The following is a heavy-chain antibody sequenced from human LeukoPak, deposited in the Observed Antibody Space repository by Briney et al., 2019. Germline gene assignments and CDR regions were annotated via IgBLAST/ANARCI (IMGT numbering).Heavy chain of an antibody. V-gene: IGHV3-23*01. J-gene: IGHJ4*02. D-gene: IGHD3-22*01. CDR2: ISGSGGST. CDR1: GFTFSTYA. Sequence: PGGSLRLSCAASGFTFSTYAMSWVRQAPGKGLEWVSAISGSGGSTYYADSVKGRFTISRDNSKNTLYLQMNSLRAGDTAVYYCAKGYYYDSSGYYNYWGQGTLVTVSS. CDR3: AKGYYYDSSGYYNY.